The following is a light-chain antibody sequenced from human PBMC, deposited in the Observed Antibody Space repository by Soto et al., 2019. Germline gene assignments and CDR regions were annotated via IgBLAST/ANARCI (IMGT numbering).Light chain of an antibody. CDR3: QQHGGSPLYT. Sequence: ESVLMQSPGTLSLSPGEGATLSCRASQTIDSGYLAWYQQRPGQAPRLLIYGASSRATGIPDRFSGSGSGTDFTLTISRLEPEDFAVYYCQQHGGSPLYTFGQGTKLQIK. CDR2: GAS. CDR1: QTIDSGY. V-gene: IGKV3-20*01. J-gene: IGKJ2*01.